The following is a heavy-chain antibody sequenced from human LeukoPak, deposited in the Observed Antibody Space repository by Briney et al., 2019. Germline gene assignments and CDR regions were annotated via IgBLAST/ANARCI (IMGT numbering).Heavy chain of an antibody. J-gene: IGHJ4*02. CDR1: GYTFTGYY. CDR2: INANSGGR. CDR3: ARGFGGGVVIIGY. V-gene: IGHV1-2*02. D-gene: IGHD3-3*01. Sequence: ASVNVSCKASGYTFTGYYMHGVRQPPGQRLEWMGWINANSGGRNFAQKFQGRVTMTRDTFISTAYMELSRLRSDDTAVYYCARGFGGGVVIIGYWGQGTLVTVSS.